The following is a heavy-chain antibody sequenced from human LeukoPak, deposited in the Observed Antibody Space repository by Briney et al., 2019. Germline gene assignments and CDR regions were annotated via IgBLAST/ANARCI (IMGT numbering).Heavy chain of an antibody. D-gene: IGHD6-13*01. CDR1: GGSISSGSYY. V-gene: IGHV4-61*02. J-gene: IGHJ3*02. CDR2: IYTSGST. Sequence: PSETLSLTCTVSGGSISSGSYYWSWIRQPAGKGLEWIGRIYTSGSTNYNPSLKSRVTISVDTSKNQFSLKLGSVTAADTAVYYCASGRVSGTKDDAFDIWGQGTMVTVSS. CDR3: ASGRVSGTKDDAFDI.